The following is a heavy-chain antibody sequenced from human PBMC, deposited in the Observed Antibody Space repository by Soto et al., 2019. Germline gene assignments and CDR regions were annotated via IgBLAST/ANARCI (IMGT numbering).Heavy chain of an antibody. CDR1: GGSISSSSYY. D-gene: IGHD3-3*01. Sequence: QLQLQESGPGLVKPSETLSLTCTVSGGSISSSSYYWGWIRQPPGKGLEWIGSIYYSGSTYYNPSLKSRGTLSGNKAKNQFPLKLSSVTAADTAVYYCARVTIFGVVIDYWGQGTLVTVSS. CDR3: ARVTIFGVVIDY. V-gene: IGHV4-39*01. CDR2: IYYSGST. J-gene: IGHJ4*02.